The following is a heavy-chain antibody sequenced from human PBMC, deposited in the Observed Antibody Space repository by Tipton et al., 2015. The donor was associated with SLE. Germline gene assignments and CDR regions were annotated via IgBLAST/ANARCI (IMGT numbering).Heavy chain of an antibody. CDR3: ASGLLTDFDY. CDR1: GFTFSSYW. V-gene: IGHV3-7*01. Sequence: SLRLSCAASGFTFSSYWMSWVRQAPGKGLEWVANIKQDGSEKHYMDSLRGRFTISRDNAKNSLYLQMNSLRAEDTAVYYCASGLLTDFDYWGQGTLVTVSS. D-gene: IGHD3-9*01. J-gene: IGHJ4*02. CDR2: IKQDGSEK.